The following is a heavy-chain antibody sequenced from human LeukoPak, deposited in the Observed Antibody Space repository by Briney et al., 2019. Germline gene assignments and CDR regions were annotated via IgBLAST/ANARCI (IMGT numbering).Heavy chain of an antibody. J-gene: IGHJ3*02. V-gene: IGHV4-34*11. CDR2: IYYSGST. Sequence: SETLSLTCAVYGGSFSGYYWSWIRQPPGKGLEWIGSIYYSGSTYYNPSLKSRVTISVDTSKNQFSLKLSSVTAADTAVYYCARERRGNYDSSGYAHDAFDIWGQGTMVTVSS. D-gene: IGHD3-22*01. CDR1: GGSFSGYY. CDR3: ARERRGNYDSSGYAHDAFDI.